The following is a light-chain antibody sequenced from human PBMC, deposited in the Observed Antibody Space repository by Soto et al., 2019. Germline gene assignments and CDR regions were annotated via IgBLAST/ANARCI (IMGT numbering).Light chain of an antibody. CDR3: QQYNNWPPYT. Sequence: IVMTQSPATLSVSPGDRVTLSCRASQSVSSDLAWYQQRPGQAPRLLIYGASTRATGIPARFSGTGSGTEFTLTISSLQSEDFAIYYCQQYNNWPPYTFGHGTKLEIK. CDR1: QSVSSD. CDR2: GAS. J-gene: IGKJ2*01. V-gene: IGKV3-15*01.